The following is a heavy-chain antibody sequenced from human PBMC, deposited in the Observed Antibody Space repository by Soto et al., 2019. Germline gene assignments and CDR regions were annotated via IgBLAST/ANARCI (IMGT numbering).Heavy chain of an antibody. Sequence: QVQLVQSGAEVKKPGASVKVSCKASGYSFSSYAMHWVRQAPGQRPEWMGWIEAGNGKTKYSEKLRDRVTITRDTSATTVYMELSSLRSEDTAVYNCARGRWTQTTADYYLDYWGQGTLVTVSS. J-gene: IGHJ4*02. CDR2: IEAGNGKT. V-gene: IGHV1-3*01. CDR1: GYSFSSYA. D-gene: IGHD1-1*01. CDR3: ARGRWTQTTADYYLDY.